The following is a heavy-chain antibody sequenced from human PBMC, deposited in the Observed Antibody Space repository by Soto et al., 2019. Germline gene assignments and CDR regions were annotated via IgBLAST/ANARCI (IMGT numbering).Heavy chain of an antibody. J-gene: IGHJ4*02. CDR1: GGPISGSS. V-gene: IGHV4-59*01. Sequence: QVQLQESGPGLVKPSETLSLRCTVSGGPISGSSWSWIRQPPGKGLEWIGYIYNTGGTNSNPSLMTRATISVDPSRSQFSLHLTSVTAADTGVYYCARLEHQFIWYFDYWGQGTLVTVSS. CDR2: IYNTGGT. CDR3: ARLEHQFIWYFDY.